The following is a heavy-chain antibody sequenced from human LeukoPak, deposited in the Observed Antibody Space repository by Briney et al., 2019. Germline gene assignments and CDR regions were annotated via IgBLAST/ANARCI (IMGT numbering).Heavy chain of an antibody. CDR2: IYPGDSDT. CDR1: GYSFTSYW. CDR3: ARQGYDILTGYYYYYMDV. D-gene: IGHD3-9*01. V-gene: IGHV5-51*01. Sequence: GESLKISCKGSGYSFTSYWIGWVRQMPGKGLEWMGIIYPGDSDTRYSPSFQGQVTISADKSISTAYLQWSSPKASDTAMYYCARQGYDILTGYYYYYMDVWGKGTTVTVSS. J-gene: IGHJ6*03.